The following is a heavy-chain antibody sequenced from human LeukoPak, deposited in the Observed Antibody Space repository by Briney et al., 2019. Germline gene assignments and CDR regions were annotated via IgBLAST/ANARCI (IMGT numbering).Heavy chain of an antibody. V-gene: IGHV4-59*01. Sequence: SETLSLTCTVSGGSISSYYWSWLRQPPGKGLEWIGYIYYSGSTNYNPSLKSRVTISVDTSKNQFSLKLSSVTAADTAVYYCAREWHMITFGGVIAQGYYYMDVWGKGATVTVSS. J-gene: IGHJ6*03. CDR3: AREWHMITFGGVIAQGYYYMDV. CDR2: IYYSGST. D-gene: IGHD3-16*02. CDR1: GGSISSYY.